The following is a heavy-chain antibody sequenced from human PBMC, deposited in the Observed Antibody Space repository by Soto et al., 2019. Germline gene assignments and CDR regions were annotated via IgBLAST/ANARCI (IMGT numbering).Heavy chain of an antibody. V-gene: IGHV2-5*02. Sequence: GSGPTLVNPTQTLTLTCTFSGFSLSTSGVGVGWIRQPPGKALEWLALIYWDDDKRYSPSLKSRLTITKDTSKNQVVLTMTNMDPVDTATYYCAHIVVVPAAMPENWFDPWGQGTLVTVSS. D-gene: IGHD2-2*01. CDR2: IYWDDDK. CDR3: AHIVVVPAAMPENWFDP. J-gene: IGHJ5*02. CDR1: GFSLSTSGVG.